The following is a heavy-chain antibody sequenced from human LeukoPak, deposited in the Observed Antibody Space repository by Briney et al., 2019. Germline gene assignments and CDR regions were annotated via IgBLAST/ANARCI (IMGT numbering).Heavy chain of an antibody. Sequence: GGSLRLSCAASGFTFSNYWMSWVRQAPGKGLEWVANIKQDGSEKYYVDSVKGRFTISRDNAKSSLFLQMNSLRAEDTAVYYCARDSSPGYYDYVWGTYPRYSGQGTLVTVSS. D-gene: IGHD3-16*02. J-gene: IGHJ4*02. CDR2: IKQDGSEK. CDR1: GFTFSNYW. CDR3: ARDSSPGYYDYVWGTYPRY. V-gene: IGHV3-7*05.